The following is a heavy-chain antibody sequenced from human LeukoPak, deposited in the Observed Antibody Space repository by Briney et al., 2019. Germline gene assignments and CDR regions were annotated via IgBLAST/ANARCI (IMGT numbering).Heavy chain of an antibody. V-gene: IGHV1-18*01. CDR2: ISAYNGNT. D-gene: IGHD4-17*01. CDR3: ARGQDYGDYDNAFDI. CDR1: GYTFTSYG. Sequence: GASVKVSCKASGYTFTSYGISWVRRAPGQGLEWMGWISAYNGNTNYAQKLQGRVTMTTDTSTSTAYMELRSLRSDDTAVYYCARGQDYGDYDNAFDIWGQGTMVTVSS. J-gene: IGHJ3*02.